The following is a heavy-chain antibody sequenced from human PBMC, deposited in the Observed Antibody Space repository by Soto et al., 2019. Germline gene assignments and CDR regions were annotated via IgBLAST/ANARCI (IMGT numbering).Heavy chain of an antibody. CDR1: GFTFSSYG. CDR3: AKFMRITMVRGPPLGGPDY. Sequence: GGSLRLSCAASGFTFSSYGMHWVRQAPGKGLEWVAVISYDGSNKYYADSVKGRFTISRDNSKNTLYLQMNSLRAEDTAVYYCAKFMRITMVRGPPLGGPDYWGQGTLVTVSS. CDR2: ISYDGSNK. D-gene: IGHD3-10*01. V-gene: IGHV3-30*18. J-gene: IGHJ4*02.